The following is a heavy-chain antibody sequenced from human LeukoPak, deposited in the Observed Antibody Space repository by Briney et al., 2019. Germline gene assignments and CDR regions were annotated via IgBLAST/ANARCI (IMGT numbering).Heavy chain of an antibody. J-gene: IGHJ5*02. CDR1: GGSISSYY. Sequence: SETLSLTCTVSGGSISSYYWSWIRQPAGKGLEWVGHIYTSGSSNYNPSLKSRVTISVDTSKNQFSLKLSSVTAADTAVYYCARGAPRWWFDPWGQGTLVTVSS. D-gene: IGHD4-23*01. CDR2: IYTSGSS. V-gene: IGHV4-4*07. CDR3: ARGAPRWWFDP.